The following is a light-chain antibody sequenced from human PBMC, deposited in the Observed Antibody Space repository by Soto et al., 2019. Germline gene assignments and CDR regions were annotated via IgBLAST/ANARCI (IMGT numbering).Light chain of an antibody. V-gene: IGKV1-5*01. CDR3: QQYKSFWT. CDR1: QTITNW. CDR2: DAS. J-gene: IGKJ1*01. Sequence: DLQMTPSPSILSASVGDRDTIPCRSSQTITNWLAWYQQKPGKAPRLLIYDASSLESWVPSRFSGSGSGTEFTLTISSLQSEDFATYYCQQYKSFWTFGQGTKVDIK.